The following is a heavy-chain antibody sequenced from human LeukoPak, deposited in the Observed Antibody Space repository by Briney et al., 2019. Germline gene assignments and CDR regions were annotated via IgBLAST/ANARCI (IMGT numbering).Heavy chain of an antibody. CDR1: GGSVSSGSYY. J-gene: IGHJ5*02. V-gene: IGHV4-61*01. D-gene: IGHD3-3*01. CDR2: IYYSGST. Sequence: TSETLSLTCTVSGGSVSSGSYYWGWIRQPPGKGLEWIGYIYYSGSTNYNPSLKSRVTISVDTSKNQFSLKLSSVTAADTAVYYCARLLRFPNANWFDPWGQGTLVTVSS. CDR3: ARLLRFPNANWFDP.